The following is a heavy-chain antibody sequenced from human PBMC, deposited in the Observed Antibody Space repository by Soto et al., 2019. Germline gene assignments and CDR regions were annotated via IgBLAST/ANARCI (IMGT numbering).Heavy chain of an antibody. CDR2: ISANGGST. Sequence: PGGSLRLSCAASGFTFRSYAMSWVRQTPGKGLEWVSSISANGGSTYYADSLKGRFTISRDNSKNTLYLQMNSLRAEDTAIYYCAKDYTSSWYWDFWGQGTLVTVSS. J-gene: IGHJ4*02. CDR3: AKDYTSSWYWDF. V-gene: IGHV3-23*01. D-gene: IGHD6-13*01. CDR1: GFTFRSYA.